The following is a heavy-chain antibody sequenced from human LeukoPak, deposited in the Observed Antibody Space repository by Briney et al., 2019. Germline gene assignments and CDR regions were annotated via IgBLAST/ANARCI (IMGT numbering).Heavy chain of an antibody. CDR2: IYSGGST. Sequence: GGSLRLSCAASGFTVSSNYMSWVPEAPGKGLEWVSDIYSGGSTYYADPVKGRFTISRDNSKNTLYLQMNSLRAEDTSVYYCARDQFQRRSGSCFDYWGQGTLVTVSS. D-gene: IGHD1-26*01. J-gene: IGHJ4*02. CDR3: ARDQFQRRSGSCFDY. CDR1: GFTVSSNY. V-gene: IGHV3-66*01.